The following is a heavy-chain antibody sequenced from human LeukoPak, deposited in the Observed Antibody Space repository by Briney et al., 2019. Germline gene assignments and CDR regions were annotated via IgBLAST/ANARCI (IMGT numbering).Heavy chain of an antibody. Sequence: PSETLSLTCTVSGGSISSYYWSWIRQPPGKGLEWLGYIYYSGSTNYNPSLKSRVTISVDTSKNQFSLKLSSVTAADTAVYYCARNGDYAPVFDYWGQGTLVTVSS. CDR1: GGSISSYY. CDR3: ARNGDYAPVFDY. J-gene: IGHJ4*02. V-gene: IGHV4-59*01. CDR2: IYYSGST. D-gene: IGHD4-17*01.